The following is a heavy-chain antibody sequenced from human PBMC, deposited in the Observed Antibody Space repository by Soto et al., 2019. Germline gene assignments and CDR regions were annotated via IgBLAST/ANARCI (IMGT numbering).Heavy chain of an antibody. CDR3: AREYCTSSSCYGSDF. D-gene: IGHD2-2*01. J-gene: IGHJ4*02. V-gene: IGHV1-18*01. CDR1: GYTFTDYG. CDR2: ISTYNGDT. Sequence: GASVKVSCKASGYTFTDYGISWVRQAPGQGLEWMGWISTYNGDTKYTQNFRGRVTMTADTSTTTAYMELTSLTSDDTAIYYYAREYCTSSSCYGSDFWGQGTLVTVS.